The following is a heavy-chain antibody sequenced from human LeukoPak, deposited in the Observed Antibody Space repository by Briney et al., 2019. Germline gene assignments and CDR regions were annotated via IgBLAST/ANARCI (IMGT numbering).Heavy chain of an antibody. Sequence: GGSLRLSCATSGFTFSDYYMSWIRQAPGKGLEWVSSISSSSSYIYYADSVKGRFTISRDNAKNSLYLQMNSLRAEDTAVYYCARVVVVAATGYYYYMDVWGKGTTVTVSS. CDR3: ARVVVVAATGYYYYMDV. V-gene: IGHV3-11*06. J-gene: IGHJ6*03. CDR2: ISSSSSYI. D-gene: IGHD2-15*01. CDR1: GFTFSDYY.